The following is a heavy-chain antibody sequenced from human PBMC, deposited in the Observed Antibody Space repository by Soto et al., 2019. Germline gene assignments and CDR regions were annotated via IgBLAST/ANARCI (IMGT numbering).Heavy chain of an antibody. Sequence: ASVKVSCKASGYTFTSYDINWVRQATGQGLEWMGWMNPNSGNTGYAQKFQGRVTMTRNTSISTAYMELSSLRSEDTAVYYCARVSQVRSPDYYGIDVCGQGTTVTVSS. D-gene: IGHD3-3*01. J-gene: IGHJ6*02. V-gene: IGHV1-8*01. CDR2: MNPNSGNT. CDR1: GYTFTSYD. CDR3: ARVSQVRSPDYYGIDV.